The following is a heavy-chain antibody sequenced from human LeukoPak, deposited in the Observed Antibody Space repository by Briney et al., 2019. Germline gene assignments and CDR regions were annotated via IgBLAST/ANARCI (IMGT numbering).Heavy chain of an antibody. CDR3: ARDWKGYGSGSSIKYYYYYMDV. CDR1: GYTFTGYY. CDR2: INPNSGGT. D-gene: IGHD3-10*01. J-gene: IGHJ6*03. Sequence: GASVKASCKASGYTFTGYYMHWVRQAPGQGLEWMGWINPNSGGTNYAQKFQGRVTMTRDTSISTAYMELSRLRSDDTAVYYCARDWKGYGSGSSIKYYYYYMDVWGKGTTVTVSS. V-gene: IGHV1-2*02.